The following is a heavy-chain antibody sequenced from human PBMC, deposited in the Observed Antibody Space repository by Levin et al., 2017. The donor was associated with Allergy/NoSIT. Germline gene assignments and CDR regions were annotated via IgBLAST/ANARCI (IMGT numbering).Heavy chain of an antibody. J-gene: IGHJ4*02. V-gene: IGHV3-23*01. D-gene: IGHD2-15*01. CDR2: ISDSGDST. CDR3: AKTLRI. CDR1: GLIFSDYA. Sequence: GESLKISCAASGLIFSDYAMSWVRQAPGKGLQWVSSISDSGDSTYYADSVKGRFTISRDNSANTLYLQMSSLRVEDTAVYYCAKTLRIGGQGTLVTVSS.